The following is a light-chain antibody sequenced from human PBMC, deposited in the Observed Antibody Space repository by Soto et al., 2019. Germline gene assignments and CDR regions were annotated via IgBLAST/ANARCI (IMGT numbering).Light chain of an antibody. CDR2: AAS. Sequence: GDRVTITCRASQSISTSLAWYQQRPGKAPKLLIYAASSLQSGVKSRFSGSGSGTEFTLTIRSLQPDDFATYYCKHYNSYSEAFGQGTKVDIK. CDR3: KHYNSYSEA. J-gene: IGKJ1*01. CDR1: QSISTS. V-gene: IGKV1-5*01.